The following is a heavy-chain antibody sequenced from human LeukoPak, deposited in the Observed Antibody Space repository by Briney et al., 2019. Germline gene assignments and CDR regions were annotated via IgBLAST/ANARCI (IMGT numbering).Heavy chain of an antibody. CDR2: IHSAGNT. D-gene: IGHD3-22*01. V-gene: IGHV3-53*01. CDR1: GFTVSTNY. J-gene: IGHJ5*02. Sequence: GGSLRLSCAASGFTVSTNYVTWVRQAPGKGLEWISIIHSAGNTYYADSVKGRFTISRDNSKNTLYLQMNSLTAEDTAVYYCASSSGSSNWFDPWGQGTLVTVSS. CDR3: ASSSGSSNWFDP.